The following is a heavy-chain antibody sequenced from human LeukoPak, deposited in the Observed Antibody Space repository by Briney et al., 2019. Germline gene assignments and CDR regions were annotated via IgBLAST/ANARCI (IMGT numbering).Heavy chain of an antibody. D-gene: IGHD6-19*01. CDR3: ARASSGWYRISRAFDI. J-gene: IGHJ3*02. Sequence: SETLPLTCAVYGGSFSGYYWSWIRQPPGKGLEWIGEINHSGSTNYNPSLKSRVTISVDTSKNQFSLKLSSVTAADTAVYYCARASSGWYRISRAFDIWGQGTMVTVSS. CDR1: GGSFSGYY. V-gene: IGHV4-34*01. CDR2: INHSGST.